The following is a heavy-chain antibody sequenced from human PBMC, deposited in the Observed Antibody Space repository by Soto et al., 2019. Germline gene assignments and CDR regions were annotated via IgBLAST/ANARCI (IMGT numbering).Heavy chain of an antibody. CDR3: TRGRCYYGMDV. V-gene: IGHV3-49*04. CDR1: GLTFGDYA. D-gene: IGHD4-17*01. Sequence: SLRLPCTDPGLTFGDYAISWARPAPGKGLGWIGFIRSKAYGGTTEYAASVKGRFSITRDDSKSVAYLQMNSLKYEDTAVYYCTRGRCYYGMDVWGQGTTVTVSS. CDR2: IRSKAYGGTT. J-gene: IGHJ6*02.